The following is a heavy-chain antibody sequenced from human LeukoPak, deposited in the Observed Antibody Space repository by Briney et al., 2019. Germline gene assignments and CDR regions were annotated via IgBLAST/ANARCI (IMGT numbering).Heavy chain of an antibody. CDR3: ARDHRDGYNFFDY. Sequence: GGSLRLSCAASGFPFSTYGMSWVRQAPGKGLEWVSAITGSGGSTFYADSVRGRFTISRDNAKNSLYLQMNSLRAEDTAVYYCARDHRDGYNFFDYWGQGTLVTVSS. V-gene: IGHV3-23*01. CDR2: ITGSGGST. CDR1: GFPFSTYG. J-gene: IGHJ4*02. D-gene: IGHD5-24*01.